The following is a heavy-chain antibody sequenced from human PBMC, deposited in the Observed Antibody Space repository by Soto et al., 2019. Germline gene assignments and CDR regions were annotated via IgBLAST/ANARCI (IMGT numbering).Heavy chain of an antibody. CDR1: GCTFSSYA. CDR2: ISGSGGST. Sequence: GGSLRLSCAASGCTFSSYAMSWVRQAPGKGLEWVSAISGSGGSTYYADSVKGRFTISRDNSKNTLYLQMNSLRAEDTAVYYCATDYDFWSGYRTWTDYWGQGTLVTVSS. J-gene: IGHJ4*02. CDR3: ATDYDFWSGYRTWTDY. V-gene: IGHV3-23*01. D-gene: IGHD3-3*01.